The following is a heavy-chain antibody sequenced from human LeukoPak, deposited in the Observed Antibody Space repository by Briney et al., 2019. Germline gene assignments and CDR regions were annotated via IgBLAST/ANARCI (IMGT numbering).Heavy chain of an antibody. D-gene: IGHD2-15*01. CDR1: GFTLSEYE. CDR2: ISGFGTTI. CDR3: AGRYCRGGSCLTNYYGMDV. Sequence: PGGSLRLSCVDSGFTLSEYEMNWVRQAPGKGLEWVSYISGFGTTIYYADSVKGRFTISRDNAKNSVYLQMNSLRGDDTAIYFCAGRYCRGGSCLTNYYGMDVWGQGTTVTVSS. J-gene: IGHJ6*02. V-gene: IGHV3-48*03.